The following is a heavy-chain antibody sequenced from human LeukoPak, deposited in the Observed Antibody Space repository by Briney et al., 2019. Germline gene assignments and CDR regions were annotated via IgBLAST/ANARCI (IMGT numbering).Heavy chain of an antibody. CDR1: GFTFSDYY. CDR2: ISSSGSTI. CDR3: ARGGTTVTLALDY. V-gene: IGHV3-11*01. D-gene: IGHD4-17*01. J-gene: IGHJ4*02. Sequence: PGGSLRLSCAASGFTFSDYYMSWIRQAPGKGLEWVSYISSSGSTIYYADSVKGRFTISRDNAKNSLYLQVNGLRAEDTAVYYCARGGTTVTLALDYWGQGTLVTVSS.